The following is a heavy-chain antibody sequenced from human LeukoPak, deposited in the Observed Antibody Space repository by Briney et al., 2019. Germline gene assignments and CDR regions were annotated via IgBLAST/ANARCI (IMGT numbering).Heavy chain of an antibody. J-gene: IGHJ4*02. CDR2: IIPIFGTA. CDR3: ARRGILTGYMFDY. V-gene: IGHV1-69*05. D-gene: IGHD3-9*01. Sequence: SVKVSCKASGGTFSSYAISWVRQAPGQGLEWMGRIIPIFGTANYAQKFQGRVTMTSDTSTSTVYMELSSLRSDDTAVYYCARRGILTGYMFDYWGQGTLVTVSS. CDR1: GGTFSSYA.